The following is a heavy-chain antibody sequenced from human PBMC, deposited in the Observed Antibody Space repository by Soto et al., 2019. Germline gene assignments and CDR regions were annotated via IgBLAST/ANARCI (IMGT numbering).Heavy chain of an antibody. CDR2: IYSGGST. CDR3: ARETSQQLGDFDY. D-gene: IGHD6-6*01. Sequence: GGSLRLSCAASGFTVSSNYMSWVRQAPGKGLEWVSVIYSGGSTYYADSVKGRFTISRDNSKNTLYLQMNSLRAEDTAVYYCARETSQQLGDFDYWGQGTLVTVSS. J-gene: IGHJ4*02. CDR1: GFTVSSNY. V-gene: IGHV3-66*01.